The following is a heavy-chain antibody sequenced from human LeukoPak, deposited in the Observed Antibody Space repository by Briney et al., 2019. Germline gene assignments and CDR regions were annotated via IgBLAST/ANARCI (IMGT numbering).Heavy chain of an antibody. Sequence: GGSLRLSCAASGFTFSSYAMSWVRQAPGKGLEWVSAISGSGGSTYYADSVKGRFTISRDNSKNTLYLQMNSLRAEDTAVYYCAKDLLLWFGELLGGYFDYWGQGTLVTVSS. CDR1: GFTFSSYA. D-gene: IGHD3-10*01. CDR2: ISGSGGST. V-gene: IGHV3-23*01. CDR3: AKDLLLWFGELLGGYFDY. J-gene: IGHJ4*03.